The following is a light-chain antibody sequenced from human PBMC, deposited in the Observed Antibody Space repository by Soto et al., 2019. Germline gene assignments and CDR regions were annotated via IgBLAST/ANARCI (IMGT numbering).Light chain of an antibody. J-gene: IGKJ1*01. CDR1: QTINSNY. Sequence: EIVLTQSPGTLSLSPGERATLSCRASQTINSNYLVWFQQKPGQGPRLLIYGASSRATGIPDRFSGSGSGTDFTLTISSLEPEDFAVYYCQQWDRSPWTFGQGTTVEIK. CDR2: GAS. V-gene: IGKV3-20*01. CDR3: QQWDRSPWT.